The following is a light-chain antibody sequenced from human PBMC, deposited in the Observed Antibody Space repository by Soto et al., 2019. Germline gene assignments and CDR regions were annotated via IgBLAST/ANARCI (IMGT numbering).Light chain of an antibody. CDR3: SSYGGSSALPYV. CDR1: SSDVGAYNY. CDR2: EVS. V-gene: IGLV2-8*01. J-gene: IGLJ1*01. Sequence: QSALTQPPSASGSPGQSVTISCTGTSSDVGAYNYVSWYQQHPGKAPKLMIYEVSKRPSGVPDRFSGSKSGNTASLTVSGLQAEDEADYYCSSYGGSSALPYVFGTGTKVTVL.